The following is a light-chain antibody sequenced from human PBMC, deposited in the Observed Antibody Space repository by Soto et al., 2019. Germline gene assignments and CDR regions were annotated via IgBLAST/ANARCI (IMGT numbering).Light chain of an antibody. Sequence: EIVLTQSPGTLSLSPGERATLSCRASQTISSTFLAWYRQRPGQAPRLLIYGASSRVTGIPDRFSGSGSGTDFTLTISRLEPEEFAVYYCQQFGLSPTFGGGTKVEIK. CDR1: QTISSTF. J-gene: IGKJ4*01. V-gene: IGKV3-20*01. CDR2: GAS. CDR3: QQFGLSPT.